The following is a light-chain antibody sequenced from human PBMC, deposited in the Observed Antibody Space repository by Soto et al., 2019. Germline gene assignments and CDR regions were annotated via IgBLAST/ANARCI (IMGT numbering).Light chain of an antibody. CDR1: SSDVGGYNY. CDR2: EVN. Sequence: QSALTQPPSASGSPEQSVTISCTGTSSDVGGYNYVSWYQQHPGKAPKLIIYEVNKRPSGVPDRFSGSKSGNTASLTVSGLQAEDEADYTCCSFAGSNNFVVFGGGTKLTVL. V-gene: IGLV2-8*01. J-gene: IGLJ2*01. CDR3: CSFAGSNNFVV.